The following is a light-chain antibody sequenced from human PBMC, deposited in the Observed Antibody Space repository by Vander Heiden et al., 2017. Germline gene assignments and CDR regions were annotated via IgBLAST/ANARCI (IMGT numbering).Light chain of an antibody. J-gene: IGKJ1*01. CDR3: QKYSSYVT. Sequence: NQMAQSPSTVSAFVGDRATITCRASQSIIDWLAWYQQKPRKALILLIYETSTLERGVSSRCSGSRYGTEFTLTINSLEPDDFATYYCQKYSSYVTFGQGTKVEIK. CDR2: ETS. CDR1: QSIIDW. V-gene: IGKV1-5*03.